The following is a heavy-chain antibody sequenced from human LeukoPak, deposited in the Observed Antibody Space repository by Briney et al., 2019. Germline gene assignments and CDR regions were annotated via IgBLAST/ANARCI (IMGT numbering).Heavy chain of an antibody. D-gene: IGHD3-3*01. CDR2: ISPKGIT. Sequence: SETLSLTCFVSGYPINIDYSWGWIRQSPGKGLEWIGVISPKGITYYNPSLRGRVSISPDTSKNQFSLRLSSMTATDTAMYYCARVPGVYFDFSIGFGSGWFDPWGQGILVTVSS. V-gene: IGHV4-38-2*02. J-gene: IGHJ5*02. CDR1: GYPINIDYS. CDR3: ARVPGVYFDFSIGFGSGWFDP.